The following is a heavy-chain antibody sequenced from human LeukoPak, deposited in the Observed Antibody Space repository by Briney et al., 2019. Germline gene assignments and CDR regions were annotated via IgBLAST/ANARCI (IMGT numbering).Heavy chain of an antibody. J-gene: IGHJ3*02. Sequence: ASVKVSCKVSGYTLTELSMHWVRQAPGKGLEWMGGFDPEDGETIYAQKFQGRVTMTEDPSTDTAYMELSSLRSEDTFFYHAEDSIRDFNSDAFDIWGQGTMVTVSS. CDR3: EDSIRDFNSDAFDI. CDR1: GYTLTELS. CDR2: FDPEDGET. D-gene: IGHD3-9*01. V-gene: IGHV1-24*01.